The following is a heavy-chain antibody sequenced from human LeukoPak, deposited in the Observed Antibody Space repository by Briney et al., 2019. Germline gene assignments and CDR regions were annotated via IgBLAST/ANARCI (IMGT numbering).Heavy chain of an antibody. CDR3: ARESSGYWFDI. D-gene: IGHD3-22*01. Sequence: PSETLSLTCTVSGGSISSYYWSWIRPPAGKGLEWIGRISSSGSTNYNPSLKSRVTISVDTSKNQFSLKLSSVTAADTAVYYCARESSGYWFDIWGQGTMVTVSS. CDR2: ISSSGST. CDR1: GGSISSYY. V-gene: IGHV4-4*07. J-gene: IGHJ3*02.